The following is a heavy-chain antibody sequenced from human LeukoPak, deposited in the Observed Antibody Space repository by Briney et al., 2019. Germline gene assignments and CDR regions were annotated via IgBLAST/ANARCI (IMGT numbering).Heavy chain of an antibody. CDR1: GFTFSSYG. V-gene: IGHV3-33*06. J-gene: IGHJ6*02. D-gene: IGHD1-20*01. CDR2: IWYDGSNK. CDR3: AKDLTGTTSLNYYYYGMDV. Sequence: GGSLRLSCAASGFTFSSYGMHWVRQAPGKGLEWVAVIWYDGSNKYYADSVKGRFTISRDNSKNTLYLQMNSLRAEDTAVYYCAKDLTGTTSLNYYYYGMDVWGQGTTVTVSS.